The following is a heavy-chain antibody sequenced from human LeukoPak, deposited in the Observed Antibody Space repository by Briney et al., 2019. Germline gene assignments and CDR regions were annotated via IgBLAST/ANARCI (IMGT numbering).Heavy chain of an antibody. D-gene: IGHD6-13*01. Sequence: SETLSLTCTVSVGSISSSSYYWGWIRQPPGKGLEWIGSIYYSGSTYYNPSLKSRVTISVDTSKNQFSLKLSPVTAADTAVYYCARHEVGYSSSWLYNWFDPWGQGTLVTVSS. CDR3: ARHEVGYSSSWLYNWFDP. CDR1: VGSISSSSYY. V-gene: IGHV4-39*01. J-gene: IGHJ5*02. CDR2: IYYSGST.